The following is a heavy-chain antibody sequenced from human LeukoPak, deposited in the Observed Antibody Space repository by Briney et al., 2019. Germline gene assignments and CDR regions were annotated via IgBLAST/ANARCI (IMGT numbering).Heavy chain of an antibody. Sequence: SETLSLTCTVSDDSIGDYYWSWIRQPPGKGLEWIGEINHSGRTTYNPSLKSRVTISVDTSKNLFSLKLNSVTAADTAVYYCARDGAAAGWYDYWGQGTLVTVSS. D-gene: IGHD6-13*01. J-gene: IGHJ4*02. CDR1: DDSIGDYY. CDR3: ARDGAAAGWYDY. V-gene: IGHV4-34*01. CDR2: INHSGRT.